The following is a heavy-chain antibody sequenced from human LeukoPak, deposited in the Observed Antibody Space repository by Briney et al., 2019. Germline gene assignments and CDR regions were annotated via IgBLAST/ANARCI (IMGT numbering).Heavy chain of an antibody. CDR2: IKHDGGEK. V-gene: IGHV3-7*05. CDR1: GFTFTDYW. D-gene: IGHD6-13*01. J-gene: IGHJ4*02. CDR3: TRSYSPFDY. Sequence: GGSLRLSCAASGFTFTDYWMSWVRQAPGKGLEWVANIKHDGGEKYYVDSVKGRFTISRDNAKNSLYLQMNSLRAEDTAVYYCTRSYSPFDYWGQGTLVTVSS.